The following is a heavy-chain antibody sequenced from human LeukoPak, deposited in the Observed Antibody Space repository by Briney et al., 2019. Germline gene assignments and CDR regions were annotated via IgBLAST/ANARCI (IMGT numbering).Heavy chain of an antibody. CDR3: ATRPADTTWYGAFDY. J-gene: IGHJ4*02. D-gene: IGHD6-6*01. Sequence: PSETLSLTCAFSGASIRNHYWSWIRQPPGGRLEWMGYIFDNGNTDYNPSLKSRLTMSIDTSRNQFSLKLTSVTAADTALYFCATRPADTTWYGAFDYWSQGMLVTVSP. CDR1: GASIRNHY. V-gene: IGHV4-59*11. CDR2: IFDNGNT.